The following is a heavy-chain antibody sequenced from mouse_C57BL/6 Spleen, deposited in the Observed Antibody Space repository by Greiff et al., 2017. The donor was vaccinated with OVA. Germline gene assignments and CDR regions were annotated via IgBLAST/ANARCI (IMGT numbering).Heavy chain of an antibody. Sequence: VKLMESGPELVKPGASVKISCKASGYAFSSSWMNWVKQRPGKGLEWIGRIYPGDGDTNYNGKFKGKATLTADKSSSTAYMQLSSLTSEDSAVYFCARGGTRWYFDVWGTGTTVTVSS. D-gene: IGHD3-3*01. J-gene: IGHJ1*03. CDR1: GYAFSSSW. CDR3: ARGGTRWYFDV. V-gene: IGHV1-82*01. CDR2: IYPGDGDT.